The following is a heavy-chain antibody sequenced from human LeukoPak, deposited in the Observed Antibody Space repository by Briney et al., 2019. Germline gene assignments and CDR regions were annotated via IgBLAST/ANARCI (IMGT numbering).Heavy chain of an antibody. Sequence: PGGSPRLSCAASGFTFSTFGMNWVRQAPGKGLEWLSDSVKGRFTISRDNAKNSVYLQMNSLRADDTAVYYCSRDGSGSGDCWGQGTLVTVSS. V-gene: IGHV3-21*01. CDR1: GFTFSTFG. J-gene: IGHJ4*02. CDR3: SRDGSGSGDC. D-gene: IGHD2-15*01.